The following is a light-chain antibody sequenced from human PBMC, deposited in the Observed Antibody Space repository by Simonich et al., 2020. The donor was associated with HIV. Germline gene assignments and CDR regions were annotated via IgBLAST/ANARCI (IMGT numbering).Light chain of an antibody. CDR1: QSLVHSDGNTY. J-gene: IGKJ1*01. CDR3: MQGTLWWT. CDR2: KVS. V-gene: IGKV2-30*02. Sequence: DVVMTQSPLSLHVTLGQPDSISCRSSQSLVHSDGNTYLNWFQQRPGQSPRRLIYKVSNRDSGVPDRFSGSGSDTDFTLKISRVEAEDVGIYYCMQGTLWWTFGQGTKVEIK.